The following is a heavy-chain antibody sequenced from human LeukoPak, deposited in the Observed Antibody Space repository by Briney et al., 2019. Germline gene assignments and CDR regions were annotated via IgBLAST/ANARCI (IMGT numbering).Heavy chain of an antibody. J-gene: IGHJ4*02. V-gene: IGHV3-33*06. D-gene: IGHD6-13*01. CDR2: IWNDGSNK. Sequence: GRSLRLSCAASGFTFRSYGMHWVRQAPGKGLQWVAVIWNDGSNKYYADSVKGRFTISRDNSKNTLYLQRNSLRAEDTAVYYCAKDRAAAGTDYFDYWGQGTLVTVSS. CDR1: GFTFRSYG. CDR3: AKDRAAAGTDYFDY.